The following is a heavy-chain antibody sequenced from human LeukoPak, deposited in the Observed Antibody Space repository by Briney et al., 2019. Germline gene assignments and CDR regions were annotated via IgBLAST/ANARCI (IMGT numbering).Heavy chain of an antibody. CDR3: AREGQQWLIGYYFDY. D-gene: IGHD6-19*01. CDR2: IYYSGST. CDR1: GGSFSSGSYY. Sequence: SETLSLTCTVSGGSFSSGSYYWGWIRQPPGKGLEWIGYIYYSGSTNYNPSLKSRVTISVDTSKNQFSLKLSSVTAADTAVYYCAREGQQWLIGYYFDYWGQGTLVTVSS. V-gene: IGHV4-61*01. J-gene: IGHJ4*02.